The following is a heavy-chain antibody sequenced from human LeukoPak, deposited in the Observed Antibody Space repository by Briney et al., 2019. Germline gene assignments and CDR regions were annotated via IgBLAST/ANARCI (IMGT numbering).Heavy chain of an antibody. Sequence: ASVKVSCKASGGTFSSYAISWVRQALGQGLEWMGRIIPILGIANYAQKFQGRVTITADKSTSTAYMELSSLRSEDTAVYYCARVPGVVTAGWFDPWGQGTLVTVSS. CDR1: GGTFSSYA. V-gene: IGHV1-69*04. CDR2: IIPILGIA. CDR3: ARVPGVVTAGWFDP. D-gene: IGHD2-21*02. J-gene: IGHJ5*02.